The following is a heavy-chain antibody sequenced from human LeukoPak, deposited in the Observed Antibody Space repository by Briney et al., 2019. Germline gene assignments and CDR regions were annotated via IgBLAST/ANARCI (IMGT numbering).Heavy chain of an antibody. CDR2: IYHSGST. Sequence: PSQTLSLTCAVSGGSISSGGYSWSWIRQPPGKGLEWIGYIYHSGSTYYNPSLKSRVTISVDTSKNQFSLKLSSVTAADTAVYYCARYLVTIGNWFDPWGQGTLVTVSS. CDR3: ARYLVTIGNWFDP. CDR1: GGSISSGGYS. V-gene: IGHV4-30-2*01. J-gene: IGHJ5*02. D-gene: IGHD3-9*01.